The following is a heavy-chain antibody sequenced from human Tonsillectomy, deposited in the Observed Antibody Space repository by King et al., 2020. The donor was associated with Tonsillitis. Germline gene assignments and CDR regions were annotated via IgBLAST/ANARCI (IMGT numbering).Heavy chain of an antibody. CDR3: ARQPSIAGRKHFYYGMDV. V-gene: IGHV4-39*01. CDR2: IYYSGST. Sequence: LQLQESGPGLVKPSETLSLTCTVSGGSISSSTYYWGWIRQPPGKGLEWIGTIYYSGSTYYNPSLKSRVTISVDTSKNQFSLKLSSVTAADTAVYYCARQPSIAGRKHFYYGMDVWGQGTTVTVSS. CDR1: GGSISSSTYY. D-gene: IGHD6-6*01. J-gene: IGHJ6*02.